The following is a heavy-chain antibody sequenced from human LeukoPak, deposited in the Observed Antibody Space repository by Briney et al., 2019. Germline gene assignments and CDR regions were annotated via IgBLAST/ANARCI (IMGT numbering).Heavy chain of an antibody. CDR1: GFTFDGYW. CDR3: ARSITISSALFSFDP. CDR2: INSDGSTT. J-gene: IGHJ5*02. Sequence: GGSLRLSCAASGFTFDGYWMHWVRQAPGKGLVWVSRINSDGSTTNYADSVMGRFTISRDNAKNTLYLQMNSLRAEDTAVYYCARSITISSALFSFDPWGQGTLVTVSS. V-gene: IGHV3-74*01. D-gene: IGHD3-9*01.